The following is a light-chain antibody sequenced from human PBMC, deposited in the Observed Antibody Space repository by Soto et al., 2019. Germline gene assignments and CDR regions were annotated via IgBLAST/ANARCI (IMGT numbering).Light chain of an antibody. J-gene: IGKJ2*01. CDR3: QQYDKWPHT. CDR1: QNLSRN. Sequence: EVVMTQSPATLSVSPGERATLSCRASQNLSRNLAWYQQQPGQAPRLLIFYASTRATGIPARFSGSGSGTDFTLTISSLQSEDFAFYFCQQYDKWPHTFGQGTKLEIK. V-gene: IGKV3-15*01. CDR2: YAS.